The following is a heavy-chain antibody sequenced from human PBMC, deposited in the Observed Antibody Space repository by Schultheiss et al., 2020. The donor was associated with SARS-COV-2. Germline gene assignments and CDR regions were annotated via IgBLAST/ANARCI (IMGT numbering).Heavy chain of an antibody. CDR3: ARDFFELFGTAGY. J-gene: IGHJ4*01. CDR1: GFTFSSFG. CDR2: MWYDGSHK. D-gene: IGHD3-3*01. Sequence: GGSLRLSCAASGFTFSSFGMHWVRQAPGKGLEWVAVMWYDGSHKYYADSVNGRFTISRDNSKNTLYLQMDSLRAEDTALYYCARDFFELFGTAGYWGQGTLVTVSS. V-gene: IGHV3-33*01.